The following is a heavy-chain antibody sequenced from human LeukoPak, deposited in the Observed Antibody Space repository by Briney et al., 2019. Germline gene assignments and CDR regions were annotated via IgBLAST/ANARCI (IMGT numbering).Heavy chain of an antibody. CDR2: IKKDGSEK. CDR3: ARHLSGITGYTYGRGIDP. Sequence: PGGSLRLSCAASGFTFSSYWMSWVRQAPGKGLEWVANIKKDGSEKYYVDSVKGRFTISRDNAKKSLYLQMNSLGAEDTAVYYCARHLSGITGYTYGRGIDPWGQGTLVTVSS. D-gene: IGHD5-18*01. J-gene: IGHJ5*02. CDR1: GFTFSSYW. V-gene: IGHV3-7*01.